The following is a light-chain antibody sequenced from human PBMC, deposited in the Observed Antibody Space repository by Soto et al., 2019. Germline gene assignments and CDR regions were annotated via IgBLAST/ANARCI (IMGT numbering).Light chain of an antibody. V-gene: IGKV3-11*01. J-gene: IGKJ4*01. CDR3: QQRSNWL. Sequence: EIVLTQSPATLSLSLGERATLSCRASQSVSSYLAWYQQKPGQAPRLLIYDASNRATGIPARFSGSGSGTDFTLTISSLEPEDFAVYYCQQRSNWLFGGGTKVEIK. CDR1: QSVSSY. CDR2: DAS.